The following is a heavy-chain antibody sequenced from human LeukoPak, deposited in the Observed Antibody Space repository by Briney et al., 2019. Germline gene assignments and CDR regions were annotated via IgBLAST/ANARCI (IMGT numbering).Heavy chain of an antibody. CDR3: ARDPRGVTTPWGWYFDL. CDR2: ISSSSSYI. Sequence: GGSLRLSCAASGFTFSSYSMNWVRQAPGKGLEWVSSISSSSSYIYYADSVKGRFTISRDNAKNSLYLQMNSLRAEDTAVYYCARDPRGVTTPWGWYFDLWGRGTLVTVSS. D-gene: IGHD4-17*01. CDR1: GFTFSSYS. J-gene: IGHJ2*01. V-gene: IGHV3-21*01.